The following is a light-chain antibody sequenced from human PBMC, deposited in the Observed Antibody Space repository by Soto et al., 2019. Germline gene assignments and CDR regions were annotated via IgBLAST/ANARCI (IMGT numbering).Light chain of an antibody. CDR3: QQYGSSPRT. CDR2: GAS. J-gene: IGKJ1*01. V-gene: IGKV3-20*01. CDR1: QSVSSSY. Sequence: EIVLTQSPGTLSLSPGERATLSCRASQSVSSSYLAWYQQKPGQAPRLLIYGASSRATGIPDRFSGRGSVTDFTLTISRLEPEDFAGYYCQQYGSSPRTFGQGTKVDIK.